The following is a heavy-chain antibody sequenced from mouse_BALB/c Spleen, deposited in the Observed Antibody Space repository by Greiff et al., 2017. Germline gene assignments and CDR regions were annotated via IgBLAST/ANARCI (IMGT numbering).Heavy chain of an antibody. CDR1: GYTFTSYW. D-gene: IGHD3-2*01. J-gene: IGHJ3*01. CDR2: INPSTGYT. V-gene: IGHV1-7*01. Sequence: QVQLKESGAELAKPGASVKMSCKASGYTFTSYWMHWVKQRPGQGLEWIGYINPSTGYTEYNQKFKDKATLTADKSSSTAYMQLSSLTSEDSAVYYCARGDSSRAYWGQGTLVTVSA. CDR3: ARGDSSRAY.